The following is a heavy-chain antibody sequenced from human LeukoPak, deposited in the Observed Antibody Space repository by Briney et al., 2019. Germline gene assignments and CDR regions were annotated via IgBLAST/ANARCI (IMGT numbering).Heavy chain of an antibody. D-gene: IGHD3-9*01. V-gene: IGHV3-15*01. Sequence: TPGGSLRLSCAASGFTFSNAWMSWVRQAPGKGLEWVGLIKSKTDGGTTDYAAPVKGRFTISRDDSKNTLYLQMNSLKTEDTAVYYCARGGSVYDILDPIDCWGQGTLVTVSS. CDR1: GFTFSNAW. J-gene: IGHJ4*02. CDR2: IKSKTDGGTT. CDR3: ARGGSVYDILDPIDC.